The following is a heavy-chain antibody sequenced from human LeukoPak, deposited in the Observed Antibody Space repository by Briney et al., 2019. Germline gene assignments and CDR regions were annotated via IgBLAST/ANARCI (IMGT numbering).Heavy chain of an antibody. D-gene: IGHD6-19*01. V-gene: IGHV1-8*02. J-gene: IGHJ5*02. Sequence: AAVKVSCKASGYTFTSYGISWVRQATGQGLEWMGWMNPNSGNTGYAQKFQGRVTMTRNTSISTAYMELSSLRSEDTAVYYCARKRGIAVAGRRGYSWFDPWGQGTLVTVSS. CDR2: MNPNSGNT. CDR3: ARKRGIAVAGRRGYSWFDP. CDR1: GYTFTSYG.